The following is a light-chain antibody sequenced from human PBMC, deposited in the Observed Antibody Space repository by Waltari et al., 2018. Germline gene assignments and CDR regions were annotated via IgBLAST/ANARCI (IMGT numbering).Light chain of an antibody. CDR3: QQYGSSPYT. CDR1: QNINSNY. Sequence: EIVLTQSPGTLSLSPGERATLSCRATQNINSNYLAWYQQRPGQAPRLLSYGASNRATGIPDRFTGSGSGTDFTLTITRLDPEDFAVYFCQQYGSSPYTFGQGTRLEVK. J-gene: IGKJ2*01. V-gene: IGKV3-20*01. CDR2: GAS.